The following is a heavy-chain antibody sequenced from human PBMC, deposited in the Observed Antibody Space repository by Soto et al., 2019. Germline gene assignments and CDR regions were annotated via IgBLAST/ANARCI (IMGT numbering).Heavy chain of an antibody. CDR3: ASSADDFWSGYYWGGYYYYYMDV. V-gene: IGHV1-18*01. Sequence: GASVKVSCKASGYTFTSYGISWVRQAPGQGLEWMGWTSAYNGNTNYAQKLQGRVTMTTDTSTSTAYMELRSLRSDDTAVYYCASSADDFWSGYYWGGYYYYYMDVWGKGTTVTVSS. CDR2: TSAYNGNT. CDR1: GYTFTSYG. D-gene: IGHD3-3*01. J-gene: IGHJ6*03.